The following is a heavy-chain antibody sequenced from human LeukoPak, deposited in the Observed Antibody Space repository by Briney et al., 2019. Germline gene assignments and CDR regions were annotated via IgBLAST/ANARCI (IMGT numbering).Heavy chain of an antibody. J-gene: IGHJ3*02. CDR3: AATSFYYFDGEGVTDGFDM. CDR2: IKQDGSEK. Sequence: PGGSLRLSCAASGFTFSSYWMSWVRQAPGKGLEWVASIKQDGSEKYYVDSVKGRFTISRDNANRSVSLEMKSLRVEDTAIYYCAATSFYYFDGEGVTDGFDMWGQGTMVTVS. CDR1: GFTFSSYW. D-gene: IGHD2-21*01. V-gene: IGHV3-7*01.